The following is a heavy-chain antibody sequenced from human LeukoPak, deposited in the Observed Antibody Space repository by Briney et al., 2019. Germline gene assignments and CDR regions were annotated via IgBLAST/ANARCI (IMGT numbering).Heavy chain of an antibody. V-gene: IGHV3-23*01. Sequence: GASLRLSCAASGFTFYNYAMSWVRPAPGEGLEWGSGVSASGGSTFYADSVKGRFTISRDNSKNTLFLQMNSPRAEDTAIYYCAKSGFLEWLSLTHYFDYWGQGTLVTVSS. D-gene: IGHD3-3*01. CDR1: GFTFYNYA. CDR3: AKSGFLEWLSLTHYFDY. CDR2: VSASGGST. J-gene: IGHJ4*02.